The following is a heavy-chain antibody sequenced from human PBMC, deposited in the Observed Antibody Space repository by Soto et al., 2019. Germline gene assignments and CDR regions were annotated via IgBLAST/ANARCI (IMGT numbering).Heavy chain of an antibody. CDR2: ISSSSSTI. V-gene: IGHV3-48*02. CDR3: ARDPSGYDSPPYYFDY. D-gene: IGHD5-12*01. Sequence: VQLVESGGGLVQPGGSLRLSCAASGFTFSSYSMNWVRQAPGKGLEWVSYISSSSSTIYYADSVKGRFTISRDNAKNSLYLQMNSLRDEDTAVYYCARDPSGYDSPPYYFDYWGQGTLVTVSS. J-gene: IGHJ4*02. CDR1: GFTFSSYS.